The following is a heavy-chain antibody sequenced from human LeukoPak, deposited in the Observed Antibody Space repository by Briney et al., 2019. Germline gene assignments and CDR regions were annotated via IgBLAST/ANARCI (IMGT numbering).Heavy chain of an antibody. J-gene: IGHJ4*02. D-gene: IGHD1-26*01. Sequence: PSETLSLTCTVSGGSISSYYWSWIRKPPGKGLEWIGYIYTSGSTNYNPSLKSRVTISVDTSKNQFSLKLSSVTAADTAVYYCARSEWEPPNFDYWGQGTLVTVSS. V-gene: IGHV4-4*09. CDR1: GGSISSYY. CDR2: IYTSGST. CDR3: ARSEWEPPNFDY.